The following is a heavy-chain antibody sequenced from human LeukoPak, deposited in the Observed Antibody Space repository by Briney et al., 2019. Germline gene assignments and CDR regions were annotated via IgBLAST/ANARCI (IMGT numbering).Heavy chain of an antibody. CDR3: ARVMRSFTTDAFDI. J-gene: IGHJ3*02. CDR2: IYDSGST. V-gene: IGHV4-59*01. Sequence: SETLSLTCTVSGGSISSYYWSWIRQPPGKGLEWIGYIYDSGSTNYNPSLKSRVTISVDTSKNQVSLKLSSVTAADTAVYYCARVMRSFTTDAFDIWGQGTMVTVSS. D-gene: IGHD3-22*01. CDR1: GGSISSYY.